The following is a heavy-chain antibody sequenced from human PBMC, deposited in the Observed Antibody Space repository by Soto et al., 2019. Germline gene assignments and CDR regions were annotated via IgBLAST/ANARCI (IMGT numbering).Heavy chain of an antibody. CDR1: GFSLTTRSMC. CDR3: ARSLNYDFWTGYFFDF. V-gene: IGHV2-70*01. D-gene: IGHD3-3*01. Sequence: GPTLVNPTQTLTLTCTLSGFSLTTRSMCVSWIRQSPGKALEWLALIDWDGDTYYSTSLKTMLTISRDTSTNQVVLTMTNLDHADTATYFCARSLNYDFWTGYFFDFWGQGVLVTVSS. CDR2: IDWDGDT. J-gene: IGHJ4*02.